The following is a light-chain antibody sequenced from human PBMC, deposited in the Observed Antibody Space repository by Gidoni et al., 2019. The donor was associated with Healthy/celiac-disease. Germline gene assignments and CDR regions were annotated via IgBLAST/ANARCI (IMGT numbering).Light chain of an antibody. CDR2: GNT. CDR3: QSYDSSLSVR. V-gene: IGLV1-40*01. CDR1: SSNSGAGYD. Sequence: QSVLTQPPSVSGAPGQRVTISCTGSSSNSGAGYDVHWYQQLPGTAPKLLIYGNTTRPSGVPDRFSGSKSGTSASLAITGLQAEDEADYYCQSYDSSLSVRFGGGTKLTVL. J-gene: IGLJ2*01.